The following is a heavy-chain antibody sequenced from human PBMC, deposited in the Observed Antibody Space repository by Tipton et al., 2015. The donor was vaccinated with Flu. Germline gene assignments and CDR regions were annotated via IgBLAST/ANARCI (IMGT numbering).Heavy chain of an antibody. V-gene: IGHV3-30*02. J-gene: IGHJ4*02. Sequence: SGFAFSGYGMHWVRQAPGKGLEWVAFIRHDESDKYYSDSVKGRFTISRDNSKHALYLLISSLRAEDTALYYCARDREGVSTYWGQGTLVTVSS. CDR1: GFAFSGYG. CDR3: ARDREGVSTY. D-gene: IGHD3-10*01. CDR2: IRHDESDK.